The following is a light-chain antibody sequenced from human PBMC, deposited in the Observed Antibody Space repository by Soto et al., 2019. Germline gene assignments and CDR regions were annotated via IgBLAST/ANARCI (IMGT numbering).Light chain of an antibody. CDR3: QQYYSYPLT. CDR2: AAS. V-gene: IGKV1-5*01. CDR1: QSISSW. Sequence: IQMTQSPSTLSASVGDRVTITCRASQSISSWLAWYQQKPGKAPKLLIYAASTLQSGVPSRFSGSGSGTDFTLTISCLQSEDFATYYCQQYYSYPLTCGGGT. J-gene: IGKJ4*01.